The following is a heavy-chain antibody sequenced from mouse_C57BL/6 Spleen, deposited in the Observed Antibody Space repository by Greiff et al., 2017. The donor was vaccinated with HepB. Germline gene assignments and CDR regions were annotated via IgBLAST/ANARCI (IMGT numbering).Heavy chain of an antibody. CDR3: ARRGVDYAMDY. V-gene: IGHV1-61*01. CDR1: GYTFTSYW. J-gene: IGHJ4*01. Sequence: QVQLQQPGAELVRPGSSVKLSCKATGYTFTSYWMDWVKQRPGQGLEWIGNIYPSDSETHYNQKFKDKATLTVDKSSSTAYMQLSSLTSEDSAVYYCARRGVDYAMDYWGQGTSVTVSS. CDR2: IYPSDSET. D-gene: IGHD1-1*02.